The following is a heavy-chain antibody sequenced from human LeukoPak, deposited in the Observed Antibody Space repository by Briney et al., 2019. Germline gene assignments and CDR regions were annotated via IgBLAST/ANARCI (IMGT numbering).Heavy chain of an antibody. V-gene: IGHV3-23*01. D-gene: IGHD6-19*01. CDR1: GFTFSSYY. Sequence: PGGSLRLSCRGSGFTFSSYYMSWVRQAPGKGLEWVSSISGDAVSKYYAESVRGRFTISRDNSKDTLYLQMNSLRAEDTALYFCTKDRHSSGRPNWFDPWGQGSLVIVSS. J-gene: IGHJ5*02. CDR3: TKDRHSSGRPNWFDP. CDR2: ISGDAVSK.